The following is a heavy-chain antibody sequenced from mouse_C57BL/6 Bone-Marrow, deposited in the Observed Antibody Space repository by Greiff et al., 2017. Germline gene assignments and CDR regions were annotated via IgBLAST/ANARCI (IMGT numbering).Heavy chain of an antibody. CDR2: IDPANGNT. J-gene: IGHJ1*03. V-gene: IGHV14-3*01. D-gene: IGHD1-1*01. CDR1: GFNIKNTY. Sequence: EVKLQQSVAELVRPGASVKLSCTASGFNIKNTYMHWVKQRPEQGLEWIGRIDPANGNTKYAPKFQGKATITADTSSNTAYLQLSSLTSEDTAIYYCARSLYYGRPYWYFDVWGTGTTVTVSS. CDR3: ARSLYYGRPYWYFDV.